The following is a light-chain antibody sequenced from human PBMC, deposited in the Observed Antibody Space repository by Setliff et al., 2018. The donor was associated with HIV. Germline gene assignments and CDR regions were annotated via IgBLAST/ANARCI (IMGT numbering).Light chain of an antibody. V-gene: IGLV2-14*03. CDR3: CSYTGSGYV. Sequence: QSVLTQPASVSGSPGQSITIPCTGTGSDVATSKYVSWYQQHPGKAPKLIIYDVTTRPSGVSNRFSGSKSGNTASLTISGLQTEDEADYYCCSYTGSGYVFGTGTKVTVL. CDR2: DVT. J-gene: IGLJ1*01. CDR1: GSDVATSKY.